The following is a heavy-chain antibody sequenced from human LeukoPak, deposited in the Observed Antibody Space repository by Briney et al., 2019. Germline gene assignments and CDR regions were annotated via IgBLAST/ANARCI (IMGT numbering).Heavy chain of an antibody. J-gene: IGHJ4*02. CDR3: AREYTTSSRRYFDC. CDR2: INTDGSST. Sequence: LAGGSLRLSCAASGFTFSNYWMHWVRQAPGKGLVWVSRINTDGSSTNYADSVKGRFTISRDNAKNTLYLQMNSLRAEDTAVYFCAREYTTSSRRYFDCWGQGTLVTVSS. V-gene: IGHV3-74*01. CDR1: GFTFSNYW. D-gene: IGHD6-6*01.